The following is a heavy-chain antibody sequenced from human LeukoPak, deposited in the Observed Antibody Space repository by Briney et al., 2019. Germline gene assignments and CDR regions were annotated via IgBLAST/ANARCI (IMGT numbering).Heavy chain of an antibody. Sequence: PGGSLRLSCTSSGFSFGDYSMTWVRQAPGKGLELVGFIRSKAYGGTTEYAASVKGRFTISRDDSKSIAYLQMNSLKTEDTAVYHCASRSGRQWLPYFDYWGQGTLVTVSS. V-gene: IGHV3-49*04. CDR2: IRSKAYGGTT. D-gene: IGHD1-26*01. CDR1: GFSFGDYS. J-gene: IGHJ4*02. CDR3: ASRSGRQWLPYFDY.